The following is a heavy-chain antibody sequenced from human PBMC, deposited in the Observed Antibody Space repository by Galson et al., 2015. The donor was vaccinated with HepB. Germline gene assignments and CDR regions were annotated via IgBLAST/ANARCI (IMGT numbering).Heavy chain of an antibody. CDR2: TYYRSKWTN. CDR1: GDSVSNNNAA. J-gene: IGHJ6*02. Sequence: CAISGDSVSNNNAAWNWIRQSPSRGLEWLGRTYYRSKWTNDYAPSVKNRIIINPDTSKNQFSLQLDSVTPEDTAVYYCTKSLALARGMGVWGQGTTVTVSS. CDR3: TKSLALARGMGV. D-gene: IGHD1-1*01. V-gene: IGHV6-1*01.